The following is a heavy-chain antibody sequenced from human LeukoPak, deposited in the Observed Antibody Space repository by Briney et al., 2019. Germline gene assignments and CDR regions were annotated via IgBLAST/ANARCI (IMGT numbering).Heavy chain of an antibody. CDR2: IWYDGSNK. J-gene: IGHJ6*03. Sequence: GGSLRLSCAASGFTFSSYGMHWVRQAPGKGLEWVAVIWYDGSNKYYADSVKGRFTISRDNSKNTLYLQMNSLRAEDTAVYYCAKDGPAAMEATGTKNYYYYMDVWGKGTTVTVS. CDR1: GFTFSSYG. CDR3: AKDGPAAMEATGTKNYYYYMDV. D-gene: IGHD2-2*01. V-gene: IGHV3-33*06.